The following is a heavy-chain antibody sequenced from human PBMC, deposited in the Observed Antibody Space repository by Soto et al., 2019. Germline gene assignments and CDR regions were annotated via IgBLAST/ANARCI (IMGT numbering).Heavy chain of an antibody. V-gene: IGHV6-1*01. D-gene: IGHD3-3*01. CDR1: GDSVSSNSAA. CDR2: TYYRSKWYN. Sequence: SQTLSLTCAISGDSVSSNSAAWNWIRQSPSRGLEWLGRTYYRSKWYNDYAVSVKSRITINPDTSKNQFSLQLNSVTPEDTAVYYCARDLSAYDFWSGYYPPSDYWGQGTLVTVSS. J-gene: IGHJ4*02. CDR3: ARDLSAYDFWSGYYPPSDY.